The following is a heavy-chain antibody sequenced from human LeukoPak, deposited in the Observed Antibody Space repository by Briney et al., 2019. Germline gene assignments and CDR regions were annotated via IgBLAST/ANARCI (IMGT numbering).Heavy chain of an antibody. CDR3: ARTFPGSSSIWFDP. V-gene: IGHV4-30-4*08. Sequence: SETLSLTCTVSGGSVSSGTYYWGWIRQPPGKGLEWIGYIHYSGRTYSNPSLKSRLAMSVDTSKNQFSLRLTSVTAADTAMYFCARTFPGSSSIWFDPWGQGTLVTVSS. CDR2: IHYSGRT. CDR1: GGSVSSGTYY. J-gene: IGHJ5*02. D-gene: IGHD6-13*01.